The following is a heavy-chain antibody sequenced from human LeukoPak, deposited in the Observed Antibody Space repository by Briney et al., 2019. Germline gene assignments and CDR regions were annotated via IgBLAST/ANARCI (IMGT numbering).Heavy chain of an antibody. CDR2: IYYSGST. CDR1: GGPISSSSYY. CDR3: ARHEDYYYYMDV. V-gene: IGHV4-39*01. J-gene: IGHJ6*03. Sequence: PSETLSLTCTVSGGPISSSSYYWGWIRQPPGKGLEWIGSIYYSGSTYYNPSLKSRVTISVDTSKNQFSLKLSSVTAADTAVYYCARHEDYYYYMDVWGKGTTVTVSS.